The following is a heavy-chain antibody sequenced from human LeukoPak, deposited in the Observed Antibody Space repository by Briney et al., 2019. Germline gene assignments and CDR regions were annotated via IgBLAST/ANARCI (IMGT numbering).Heavy chain of an antibody. CDR1: GYSISSGYY. Sequence: SETLSLTCTVSGYSISSGYYWGWIRQPPGKGLEGIGSIYHSGSTYYNPSLKSRVTISVDTSKNQFSLKLSSVTAADTAVYYCASPAAGNNYYYYYMDVWGKGTTVTVSS. CDR2: IYHSGST. J-gene: IGHJ6*03. CDR3: ASPAAGNNYYYYYMDV. D-gene: IGHD6-13*01. V-gene: IGHV4-38-2*02.